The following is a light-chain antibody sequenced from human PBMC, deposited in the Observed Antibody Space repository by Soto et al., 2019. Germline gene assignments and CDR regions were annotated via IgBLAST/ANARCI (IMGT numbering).Light chain of an antibody. J-gene: IGKJ3*01. CDR1: QSVSSSY. V-gene: IGKV3-20*01. CDR2: GAS. Sequence: EIVLTQSPGTLSLSPGERATLSCRASQSVSSSYLAWYKQKPGQAPRLLIYGASSRATGIPDRFSGSGSGTDFTLTISRLEPEDFGVYYCQQYGSSPPFTFGPGTKVDIK. CDR3: QQYGSSPPFT.